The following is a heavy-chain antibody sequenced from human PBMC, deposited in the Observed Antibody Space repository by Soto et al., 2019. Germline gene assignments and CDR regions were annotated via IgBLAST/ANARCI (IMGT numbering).Heavy chain of an antibody. CDR3: ARVRGYSYGYGLFDY. Sequence: SETLSLTCAVYGGSFSGYYWTWIRQPPGTGLEWIGEINHSGSTNYNPSLKSRVTISVDTSKNQFSLKLSSVTAADTAVYYCARVRGYSYGYGLFDYWGQGTLVTVSS. D-gene: IGHD5-18*01. V-gene: IGHV4-34*01. CDR2: INHSGST. J-gene: IGHJ4*02. CDR1: GGSFSGYY.